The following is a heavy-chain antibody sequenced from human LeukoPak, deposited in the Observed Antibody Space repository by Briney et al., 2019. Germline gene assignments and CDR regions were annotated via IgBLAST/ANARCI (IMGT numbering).Heavy chain of an antibody. V-gene: IGHV4-39*01. D-gene: IGHD6-13*01. J-gene: IGHJ4*02. Sequence: PSETLSLTCTVSGGXISTSSYYWGWIRQPPGKGLEWMGSLYYSGSTDYNPSLKSRVTISVDTSKNQFSLKLSSVTAADTAVYYCASQLGSSSWYRGNFDYWGQGTLVTVSS. CDR3: ASQLGSSSWYRGNFDY. CDR1: GGXISTSSYY. CDR2: LYYSGST.